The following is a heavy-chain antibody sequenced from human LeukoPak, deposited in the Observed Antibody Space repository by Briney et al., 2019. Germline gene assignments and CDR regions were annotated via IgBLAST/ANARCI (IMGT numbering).Heavy chain of an antibody. J-gene: IGHJ5*02. CDR3: ARGLYSNYFRWFDP. CDR2: INHSGST. V-gene: IGHV4-34*01. D-gene: IGHD4-11*01. CDR1: GGAFRGYY. Sequence: KPSETLSLTCAVYGGAFRGYYWSRIRQPPVKGLEWIGEINHSGSTNYNPSLKSRVTISVDTSKNQFSLKLSSVTAADTAVYYCARGLYSNYFRWFDPWGQGTLVTVSS.